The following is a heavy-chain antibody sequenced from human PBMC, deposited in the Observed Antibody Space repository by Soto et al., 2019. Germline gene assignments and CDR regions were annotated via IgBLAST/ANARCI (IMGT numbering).Heavy chain of an antibody. CDR1: GFTFSSYA. CDR3: AKGVFGVVTNYFDY. J-gene: IGHJ4*02. CDR2: ISGSGGST. D-gene: IGHD3-3*01. Sequence: HPGGSLRLSCAASGFTFSSYAMSWVRQAPGKGLEWVSAISGSGGSTYYADSVKGRFTISRDNSKNTLYPQMNSLRAEDTAVYYCAKGVFGVVTNYFDYWGQGTLVTVSS. V-gene: IGHV3-23*01.